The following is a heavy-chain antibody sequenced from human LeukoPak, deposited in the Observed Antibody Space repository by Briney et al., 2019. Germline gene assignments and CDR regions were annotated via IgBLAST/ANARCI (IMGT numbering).Heavy chain of an antibody. Sequence: RASVKVSYKASGYTFTSYYMHWVRQAPGQGLEWMGIINPSGGSTSYAQKFQGRVTMTRDTSTSTVYMELSSLRSEDTAVYYCAREQTGVNAFDIWGQGTMVTVSS. CDR2: INPSGGST. D-gene: IGHD3-10*01. V-gene: IGHV1-46*01. J-gene: IGHJ3*02. CDR3: AREQTGVNAFDI. CDR1: GYTFTSYY.